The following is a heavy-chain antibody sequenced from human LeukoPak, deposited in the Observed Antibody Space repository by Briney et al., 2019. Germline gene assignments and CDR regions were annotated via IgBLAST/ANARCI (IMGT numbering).Heavy chain of an antibody. CDR2: INPSGGST. CDR1: GYTFIDYH. D-gene: IGHD1-1*01. Sequence: GASVKVSCKSSGYTFIDYHIHWVRQAPGQGLEWMGIINPSGGSTSYAQKFQGRVTMTRDTSTSTVYMELSSLRSEDTAVYYCARGGDWNDVDYWGQGTLVTVSS. CDR3: ARGGDWNDVDY. J-gene: IGHJ4*02. V-gene: IGHV1-46*01.